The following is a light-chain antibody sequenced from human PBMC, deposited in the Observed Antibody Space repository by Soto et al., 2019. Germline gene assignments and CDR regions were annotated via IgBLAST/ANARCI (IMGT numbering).Light chain of an antibody. CDR1: QSVSSN. J-gene: IGKJ5*01. CDR3: QQYNNWPPIT. CDR2: GAS. V-gene: IGKV3-15*01. Sequence: EIGMTQSPATLSVSPGERATLSCRASQSVSSNLAWYQKKPGQAPRLLIYGASTRATGIPARFSGSGSGTEFTLTISSLQSEDFSVYYCQQYNNWPPITCGQGTRLEIK.